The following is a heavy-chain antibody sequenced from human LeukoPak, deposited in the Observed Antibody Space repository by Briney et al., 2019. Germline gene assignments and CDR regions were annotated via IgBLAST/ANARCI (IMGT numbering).Heavy chain of an antibody. J-gene: IGHJ6*02. V-gene: IGHV3-21*06. CDR3: ASPSGPADYYGMDV. Sequence: GGSLRLSCAASGFTFSSYSMNWVRQAPGKGPEWVSSISSSSSYIYYADSVKGRFTISRDNAKNSLYLQMNSLRAEDTAVYYCASPSGPADYYGMDVWGQGTTVTVSS. CDR2: ISSSSSYI. CDR1: GFTFSSYS.